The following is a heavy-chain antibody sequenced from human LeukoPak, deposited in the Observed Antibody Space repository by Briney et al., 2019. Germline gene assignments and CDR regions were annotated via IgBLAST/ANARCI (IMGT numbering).Heavy chain of an antibody. CDR2: IIPIFGTA. D-gene: IGHD2-2*01. Sequence: GASVKVSCKASGGTFSSNAISWVRQAPGQGLEWMGGIIPIFGTANYAQKFQGRVTITADESTSTAYMELSSLRSEDTAVYYCARGCSSTSCYAESFDYWGQGTLVTVSS. CDR3: ARGCSSTSCYAESFDY. CDR1: GGTFSSNA. J-gene: IGHJ4*02. V-gene: IGHV1-69*13.